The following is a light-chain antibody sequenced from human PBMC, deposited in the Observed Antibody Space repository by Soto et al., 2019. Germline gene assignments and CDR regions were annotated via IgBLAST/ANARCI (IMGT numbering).Light chain of an antibody. Sequence: QSVLTQPASVSGSPGQSSTISCTGTSSDVGSYNLVSWYQQHPGKAPKLMIYEGSKRPSGVSNRFSGSKSGNTASLTISGLQAEDEADYYCCSYAGSNTFVFGTGTKVTVL. J-gene: IGLJ1*01. CDR1: SSDVGSYNL. V-gene: IGLV2-23*03. CDR3: CSYAGSNTFV. CDR2: EGS.